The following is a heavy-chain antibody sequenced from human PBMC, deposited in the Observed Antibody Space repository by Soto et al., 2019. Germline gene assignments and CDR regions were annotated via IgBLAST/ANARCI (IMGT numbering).Heavy chain of an antibody. Sequence: PGGSLRLSCAASGFTFSGFAMHWVRQAPGKGLEWVAVISYDGSNKAYAASVKGRFTISRDNSKNTLFLQMNSLRAEDTAVYYCARDLGVLDYGTDVWGQGTTVTVSS. CDR2: ISYDGSNK. CDR3: ARDLGVLDYGTDV. J-gene: IGHJ6*02. D-gene: IGHD3-16*01. V-gene: IGHV3-30-3*01. CDR1: GFTFSGFA.